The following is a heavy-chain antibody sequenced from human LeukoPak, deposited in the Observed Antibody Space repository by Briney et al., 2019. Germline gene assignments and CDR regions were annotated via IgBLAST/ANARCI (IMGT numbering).Heavy chain of an antibody. Sequence: PGGSLRLSCAASGFTFRRYGMTWVRQAPGKGLEWVSSISGSGGSTFYADSVKGRFTISRDNSKNTLYLQMNSLRAEDTAVYYCAKKSRGSGSYYGDYWGQGILVTVSS. CDR1: GFTFRRYG. V-gene: IGHV3-23*01. D-gene: IGHD3-10*01. J-gene: IGHJ4*02. CDR3: AKKSRGSGSYYGDY. CDR2: ISGSGGST.